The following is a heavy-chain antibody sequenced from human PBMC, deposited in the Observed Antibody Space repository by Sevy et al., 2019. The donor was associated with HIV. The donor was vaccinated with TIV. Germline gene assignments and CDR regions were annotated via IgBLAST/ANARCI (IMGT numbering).Heavy chain of an antibody. Sequence: GGSLRLSCAASGFTFSSYSMNWVRQAPGKGLEWVSYISSSSSTIYYADSVKGRFTISRDNAKNSLYLQMNSLRDEDTAVYYCAGYCSGGSCYGGVYYYGMDVWGQGTTVTVSS. J-gene: IGHJ6*02. CDR1: GFTFSSYS. CDR3: AGYCSGGSCYGGVYYYGMDV. V-gene: IGHV3-48*02. D-gene: IGHD2-15*01. CDR2: ISSSSSTI.